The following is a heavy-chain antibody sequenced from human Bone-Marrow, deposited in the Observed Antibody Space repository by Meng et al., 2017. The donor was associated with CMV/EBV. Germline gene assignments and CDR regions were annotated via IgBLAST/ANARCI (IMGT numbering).Heavy chain of an antibody. Sequence: GESLKISCAASGFTFDDYGMSWVRQAPGKGLEWVSGINWNGGSTGYADSVKGRFTISRDNAKNSLYLQMNSLRAEDTALYPCARGYCSGGSCYEMDVWGQGTTVTVSS. CDR3: ARGYCSGGSCYEMDV. CDR1: GFTFDDYG. D-gene: IGHD2-15*01. CDR2: INWNGGST. V-gene: IGHV3-20*01. J-gene: IGHJ6*02.